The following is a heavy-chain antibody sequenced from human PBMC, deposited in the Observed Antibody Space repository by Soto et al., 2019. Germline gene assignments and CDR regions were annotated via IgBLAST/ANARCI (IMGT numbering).Heavy chain of an antibody. J-gene: IGHJ4*02. CDR3: AREEYYYGSGAFFDY. CDR1: GGTFSSYT. V-gene: IGHV1-69*08. D-gene: IGHD3-10*01. Sequence: QVQVVQSGAEVKKPGSSVNVSCKASGGTFSSYTISWVRQAPGQGLEWMGRIIPILGIANYAQKFQGRVTITADKSTSTAYMELSSLRSEDTAVYYCAREEYYYGSGAFFDYWGQGTLVTVSS. CDR2: IIPILGIA.